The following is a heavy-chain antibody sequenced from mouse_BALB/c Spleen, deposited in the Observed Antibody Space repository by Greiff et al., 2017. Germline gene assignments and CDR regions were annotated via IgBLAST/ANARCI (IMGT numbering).Heavy chain of an antibody. V-gene: IGHV14-3*02. CDR2: IDPANGNT. Sequence: VQLQQSGAELVKPGASVKLSCTASGFNIKDTYMHWVKQRPEQGLEWIGRIDPANGNTKYDPKFQGKATITADTSSNTAYLQLSSLTSEDTAVYYCAGYDYDDGAWFAYWGQGTLVTVSA. J-gene: IGHJ3*01. CDR3: AGYDYDDGAWFAY. D-gene: IGHD2-4*01. CDR1: GFNIKDTY.